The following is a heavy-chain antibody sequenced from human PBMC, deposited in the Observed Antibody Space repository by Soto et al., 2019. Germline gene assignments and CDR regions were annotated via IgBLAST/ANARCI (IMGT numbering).Heavy chain of an antibody. CDR1: GFTVSRNF. CDR3: ASRRNPYGAYDY. Sequence: GGSLRLSCAASGFTVSRNFMSWFRQSPGKGPEWVSIIYSDGSTYYADSVKGRFTFSRDNSKNTLYLQMNSLRADDTALYYCASRRNPYGAYDYWGQGTQVPVSS. V-gene: IGHV3-66*01. CDR2: IYSDGST. D-gene: IGHD4-17*01. J-gene: IGHJ4*02.